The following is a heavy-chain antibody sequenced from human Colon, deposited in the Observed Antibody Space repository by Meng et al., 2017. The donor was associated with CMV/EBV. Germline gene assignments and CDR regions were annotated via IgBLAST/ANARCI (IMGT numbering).Heavy chain of an antibody. CDR2: VSYAGSA. V-gene: IGHV4-59*01. CDR3: ARAQNLIPELFDS. D-gene: IGHD3-10*01. CDR1: GDSSGSYY. Sequence: SETLSLTCSVSGDSSGSYYWSWIRQPPGKRLEWLGYVSYAGSATYKPSFTNRVTISLTTPESQFSLRLSSVTSADSGVYYCARAQNLIPELFDSWGQGTLVTVSS. J-gene: IGHJ4*02.